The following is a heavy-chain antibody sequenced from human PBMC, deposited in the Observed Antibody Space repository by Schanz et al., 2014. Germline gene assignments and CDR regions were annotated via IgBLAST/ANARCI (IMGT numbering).Heavy chain of an antibody. CDR3: AKGRWGTSSEALDQYYGMDV. Sequence: QVQLVESGGGVVQPGRSLRLSCAASGFTFSKYGMHWVRQAPGKGLEWVAVIWYEVSNKDYADSAKGRLTISRQDSKNMFYPQRHSLRGEDTAISFCAKGRWGTSSEALDQYYGMDVWGQGTTVTVSS. CDR2: IWYEVSNK. J-gene: IGHJ6*02. D-gene: IGHD6-6*01. CDR1: GFTFSKYG. V-gene: IGHV3-33*03.